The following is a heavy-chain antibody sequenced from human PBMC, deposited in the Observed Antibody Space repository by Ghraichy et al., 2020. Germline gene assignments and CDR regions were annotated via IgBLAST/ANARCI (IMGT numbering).Heavy chain of an antibody. CDR1: GFTFSSYS. J-gene: IGHJ4*02. D-gene: IGHD1-1*01. CDR3: ARGFLSNSFDY. Sequence: GGSLRLSCAGSGFTFSSYSMDWVRQAPGKGLEWVSFIGTNGSPIYYAASVRGRFTISRDNAKSSVFLQMNSLRDEDTAVYYCARGFLSNSFDYWGRGTVLTVSS. CDR2: IGTNGSPI. V-gene: IGHV3-48*02.